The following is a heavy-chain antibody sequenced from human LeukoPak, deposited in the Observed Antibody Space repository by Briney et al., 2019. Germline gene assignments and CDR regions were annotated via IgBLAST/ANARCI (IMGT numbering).Heavy chain of an antibody. CDR1: ADSFRDFY. J-gene: IGHJ5*02. Sequence: SETLSLTCAVYADSFRDFYWSWIRQPPGKGLEWIGEFNHSGGTKYNSSLKGRVIISVDTLNNQFSLKVSSVTAADTAVYYCARHGTGGGYPLPNWFDPWGQGTLVTVSS. D-gene: IGHD1-1*01. CDR2: FNHSGGT. V-gene: IGHV4-34*01. CDR3: ARHGTGGGYPLPNWFDP.